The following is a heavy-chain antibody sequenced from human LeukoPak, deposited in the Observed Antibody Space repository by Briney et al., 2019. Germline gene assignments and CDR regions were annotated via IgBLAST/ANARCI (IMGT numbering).Heavy chain of an antibody. CDR2: IPPRDSNT. V-gene: IGHV5-51*01. CDR1: GYTFTNYW. J-gene: IGHJ4*02. Sequence: GEALKISCTGSGYTFTNYWIGWVRQMPGKGLEWMGIIPPRDSNTIYSPSFQGQVAISVDQSINTAYLQWSSLKASDTAMYYCARRNYYYTYYFDYWGQGTLVTVSS. D-gene: IGHD3-22*01. CDR3: ARRNYYYTYYFDY.